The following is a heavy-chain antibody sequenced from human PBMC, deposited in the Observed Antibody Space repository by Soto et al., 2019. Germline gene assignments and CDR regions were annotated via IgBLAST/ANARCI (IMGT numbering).Heavy chain of an antibody. Sequence: QVQLVESGGGVVQPGRSLRLSCAASGFTFSSYGMHWVRQAPGKGLEWVAVIWYDGSNKYYADSVKGRFTISRDNSKITLYLPMNSLRAEDTAVYYCARDPGYCSSTSCRGWFDPWGQGTLVTVSS. CDR1: GFTFSSYG. J-gene: IGHJ5*02. V-gene: IGHV3-33*01. D-gene: IGHD2-2*01. CDR2: IWYDGSNK. CDR3: ARDPGYCSSTSCRGWFDP.